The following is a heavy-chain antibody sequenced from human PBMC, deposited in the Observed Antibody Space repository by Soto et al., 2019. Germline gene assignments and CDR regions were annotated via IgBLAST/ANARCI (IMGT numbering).Heavy chain of an antibody. J-gene: IGHJ3*02. CDR3: ARVWGGAFDI. V-gene: IGHV4-59*01. CDR2: IYYSGST. Sequence: SETLSLTCTVSGGSISSYYWSWIRQPPGKGLEWIGYIYYSGSTNYNPSLNSRVTISVDTSKNLFSLKLSSVTAADTAVYYCARVWGGAFDIWGQGTMVT. CDR1: GGSISSYY. D-gene: IGHD3-10*01.